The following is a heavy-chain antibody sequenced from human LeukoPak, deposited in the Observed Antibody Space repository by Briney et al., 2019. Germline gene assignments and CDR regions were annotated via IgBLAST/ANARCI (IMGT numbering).Heavy chain of an antibody. CDR2: MNPNSGNT. J-gene: IGHJ4*02. D-gene: IGHD6-13*01. CDR1: GYTFTSYD. V-gene: IGHV1-8*01. CDR3: ARGVGYSSSWLYYFDY. Sequence: ASVKVSCKASGYTFTSYDINWVRPATGQGLEWMGWMNPNSGNTGYAQKFQGRVTMTRNTSISTAYMELSSLRSEDTAVYYCARGVGYSSSWLYYFDYWGQGTLVTVSS.